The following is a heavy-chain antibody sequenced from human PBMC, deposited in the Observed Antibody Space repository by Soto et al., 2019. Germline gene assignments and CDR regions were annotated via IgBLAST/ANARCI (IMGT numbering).Heavy chain of an antibody. CDR1: GFTFSSYA. Sequence: GGSLRLSCAASGFTFSSYARHWVRQAPGKGLEWVAVISYDGSNKYYADSVKGRFTISRDNSKNTLYLQMNSLRAEDTAVYYCAREVSLYYYGMDVWGQGTTVTVSS. V-gene: IGHV3-30-3*01. J-gene: IGHJ6*02. CDR2: ISYDGSNK. D-gene: IGHD3-16*02. CDR3: AREVSLYYYGMDV.